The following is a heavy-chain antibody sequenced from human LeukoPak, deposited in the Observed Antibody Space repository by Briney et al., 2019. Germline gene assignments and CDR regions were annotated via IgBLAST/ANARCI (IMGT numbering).Heavy chain of an antibody. Sequence: SETLSLTGTVSGGSISSYYWSWIRQPPGKGLEWIGYIYYSGSTNYNPPLKSRVTISVDTSKNQFSLKLSSVTAADTAVYYCARRRVLITIFGVVIGTYFDYWGQGTLVTVSS. CDR2: IYYSGST. CDR1: GGSISSYY. CDR3: ARRRVLITIFGVVIGTYFDY. J-gene: IGHJ4*02. V-gene: IGHV4-59*01. D-gene: IGHD3-3*01.